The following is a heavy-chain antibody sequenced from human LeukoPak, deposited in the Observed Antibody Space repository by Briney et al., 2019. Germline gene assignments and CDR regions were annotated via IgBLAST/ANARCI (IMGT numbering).Heavy chain of an antibody. CDR3: ARDRERQSSGWYVVLGY. D-gene: IGHD6-19*01. J-gene: IGHJ4*02. CDR2: ISAYNGNT. V-gene: IGHV1-18*01. Sequence: ASVKVSCKASGYTFTSYGISWVRQAPGQGLEWMGWISAYNGNTNYAQKLQGRVTMTTDTSTSTAYMELRSLRSDDTAVYYCARDRERQSSGWYVVLGYWGQGTLVTVSS. CDR1: GYTFTSYG.